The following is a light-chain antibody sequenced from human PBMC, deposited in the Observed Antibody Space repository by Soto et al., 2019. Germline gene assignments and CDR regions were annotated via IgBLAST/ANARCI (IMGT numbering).Light chain of an antibody. CDR1: SSNIGKNY. J-gene: IGLJ1*01. Sequence: QSVLTQPPSVSAAPGQKVTISCSGSSSNIGKNYVSWYQQVPGTAPQLLIYENNNRRSGIADRFSGSKSGTSATLGITGLQAGDESDYYCGTWDSSLGVYVFGTGTKLTVL. V-gene: IGLV1-51*02. CDR2: ENN. CDR3: GTWDSSLGVYV.